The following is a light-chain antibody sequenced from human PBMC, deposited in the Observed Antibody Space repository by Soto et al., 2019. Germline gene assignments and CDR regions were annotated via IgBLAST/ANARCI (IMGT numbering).Light chain of an antibody. Sequence: QSVLTQPASVSGSPGQSITISCTGTSSDVGGHNYVSWYQQQHAGKAHKLMIYEVSNRPSGVSNRFSGSKSANTASLTISGLQAEDEADYYCSSFTSTNTWVFGGGTKLTVL. CDR2: EVS. V-gene: IGLV2-14*01. CDR3: SSFTSTNTWV. CDR1: SSDVGGHNY. J-gene: IGLJ3*02.